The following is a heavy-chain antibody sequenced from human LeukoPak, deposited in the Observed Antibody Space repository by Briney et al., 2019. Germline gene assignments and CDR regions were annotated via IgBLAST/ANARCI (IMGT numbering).Heavy chain of an antibody. V-gene: IGHV3-23*01. CDR2: ISDSYGPT. D-gene: IGHD2-15*01. CDR3: ARETSGYCDGGTCYSFHYFDH. Sequence: GGSLRLSCAASGFSVGSYAMSWVRQAPGKGLQWVSHISDSYGPTYPSDSVKGRFTISRDDSKNMLYLQMNILRAEDTAIYYCARETSGYCDGGTCYSFHYFDHWGQGVLVTVSS. CDR1: GFSVGSYA. J-gene: IGHJ4*02.